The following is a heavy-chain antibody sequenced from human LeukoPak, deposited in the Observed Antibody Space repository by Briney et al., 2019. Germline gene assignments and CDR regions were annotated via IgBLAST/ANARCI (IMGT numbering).Heavy chain of an antibody. J-gene: IGHJ5*01. D-gene: IGHD6-13*01. CDR1: GFTFTFYA. CDR3: AKGYSNWYREGWFDS. V-gene: IGHV3-23*01. Sequence: GGSLRLSCAASGFTFTFYAMSWVRQAPGKGLEWVSTISASGGATFYADSVKGRFTISRDNSNKNVYLQMNSPSAEDTAVYYCAKGYSNWYREGWFDSWGQGTLVSVSS. CDR2: ISASGGAT.